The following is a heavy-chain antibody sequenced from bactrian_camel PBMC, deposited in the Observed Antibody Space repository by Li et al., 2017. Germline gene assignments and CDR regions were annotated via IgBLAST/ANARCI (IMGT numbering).Heavy chain of an antibody. CDR2: IYTAGGST. CDR1: GNTNFRKC. CDR3: RRGAVVVVNTATPSTT. V-gene: IGHV3S54*01. J-gene: IGHJ4*01. D-gene: IGHD6*01. Sequence: VQLVESGGGSVQAGGSLRLSCAASGNTNFRKCIGWFRQAPGKEREVVAVIYTAGGSTYYADSVKGRLTISQDSARNTVYLQMNNLQPEDTARTTVRRGAVVVVNTATPSTTGARGPRSPSP.